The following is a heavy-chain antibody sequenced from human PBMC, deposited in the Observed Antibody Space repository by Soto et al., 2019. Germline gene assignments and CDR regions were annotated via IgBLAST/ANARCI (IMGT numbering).Heavy chain of an antibody. V-gene: IGHV3-30-3*01. CDR1: GFTFSNYI. CDR3: AGGDTYYAMGV. CDR2: ISYDGSNK. J-gene: IGHJ6*01. Sequence: QLPLVESGGGVVQPGRSLRLSCAASGFTFSNYIMHWVRQAPGKGLEWVAFISYDGSNKDYADSVKGRFTISRDNSKNTLYLQLSSLRPEDTAVYYCAGGDTYYAMGVW. D-gene: IGHD5-18*01.